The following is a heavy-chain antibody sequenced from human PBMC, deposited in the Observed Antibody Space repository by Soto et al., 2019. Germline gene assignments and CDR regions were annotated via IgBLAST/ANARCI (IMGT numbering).Heavy chain of an antibody. Sequence: PSETLSLTCTVSGGSISSSYWSWIRQPPGKGLEWLAYIYDDGSANYNPSLKSRATISLDMSKNQFSLKLTSVTAADTAVYYCARDKCCSGGSCRKNWFDPWCQGTLVTVSS. CDR2: IYDDGSA. J-gene: IGHJ5*02. V-gene: IGHV4-59*01. CDR1: GGSISSSY. D-gene: IGHD2-15*01. CDR3: ARDKCCSGGSCRKNWFDP.